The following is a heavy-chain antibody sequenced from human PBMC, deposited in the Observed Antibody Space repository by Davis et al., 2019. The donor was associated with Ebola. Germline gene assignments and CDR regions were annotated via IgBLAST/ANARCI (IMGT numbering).Heavy chain of an antibody. CDR3: AKGEWLRFLGFVDYYGMDV. CDR2: INSDGSST. Sequence: HTGGSLRLSCAASGFTFSSYWMHWVRQAPGKGLVWVSRINSDGSSTSYADSVKGRFTISRDNAKNTLYLQMNSLRAEDTAVYYCAKGEWLRFLGFVDYYGMDVWGQGTTVTVSS. J-gene: IGHJ6*02. V-gene: IGHV3-74*01. D-gene: IGHD5-12*01. CDR1: GFTFSSYW.